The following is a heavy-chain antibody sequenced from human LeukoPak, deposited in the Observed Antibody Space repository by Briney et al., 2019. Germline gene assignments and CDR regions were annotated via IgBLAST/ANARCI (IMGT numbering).Heavy chain of an antibody. CDR3: ARVAYYYDSSGPHYYFDY. J-gene: IGHJ4*02. D-gene: IGHD3-22*01. CDR2: IYTSGST. Sequence: SETLSLTCTVPGGSISSYYWSWIRQPAGKGLEWIGRIYTSGSTNYNPSLKSRVTMSVDTSKNQFSLKLSSVTAADTAVYYCARVAYYYDSSGPHYYFDYWGQGTLVTVSS. V-gene: IGHV4-4*07. CDR1: GGSISSYY.